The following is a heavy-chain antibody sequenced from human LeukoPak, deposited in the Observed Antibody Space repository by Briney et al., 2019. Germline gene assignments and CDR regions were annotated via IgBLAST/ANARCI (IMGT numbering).Heavy chain of an antibody. CDR1: GFIFSHHG. CDR2: IRADAVTT. V-gene: IGHV3-23*01. J-gene: IGHJ4*02. D-gene: IGHD5-24*01. Sequence: GSLRLSCATSGFIFSHHGMNWVRQAPGKGLEWVSGIRADAVTTYYADSVKGRFIISRDNSKNTVYLQMNSMSAEDAAVYYCVKDDGWVQYANWGQGTLVTVSS. CDR3: VKDDGWVQYAN.